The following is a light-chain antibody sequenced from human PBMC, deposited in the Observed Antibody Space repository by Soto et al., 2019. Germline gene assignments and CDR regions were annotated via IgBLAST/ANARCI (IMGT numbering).Light chain of an antibody. CDR3: CSYAGSYTWV. CDR2: DVS. CDR1: SSDVGSYKY. Sequence: QSVLTQPRSVSGSPGQSVTISCTGTSSDVGSYKYVSWYQQHPGNAPKLIIYDVSKRPSGVPDRFSGSKSGNTASLTIFGLQADDEADYSCCSYAGSYTWVFGGGTKLTVL. V-gene: IGLV2-11*01. J-gene: IGLJ3*02.